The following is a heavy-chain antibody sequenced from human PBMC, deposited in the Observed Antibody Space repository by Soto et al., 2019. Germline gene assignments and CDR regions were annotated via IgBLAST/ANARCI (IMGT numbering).Heavy chain of an antibody. CDR3: ASGDPYYDILKYYYGMDV. CDR2: IIPIFGTA. CDR1: GGTFSSYA. Sequence: SVKVSCKASGGTFSSYAISWVRQAPGQGLEWMGGIIPIFGTANYAQKFQDRVTITADKSTSTAYMELSSLRSEDTAVYYCASGDPYYDILKYYYGMDVWGQGTTVTVSS. D-gene: IGHD3-9*01. J-gene: IGHJ6*02. V-gene: IGHV1-69*06.